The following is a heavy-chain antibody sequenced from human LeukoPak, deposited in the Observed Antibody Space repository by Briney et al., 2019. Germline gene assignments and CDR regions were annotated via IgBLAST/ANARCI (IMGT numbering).Heavy chain of an antibody. CDR1: GFTFSSYS. Sequence: GGSLRLSCAASGFTFSSYSMNWVRQAPGKGLEWVSYISSSSSTIYYADSVKGRFTISRDNAKNSLYLQMNSLRDEDTAVYYCARDGPLVCMIKLGNDAFDIWGQGTMVTVSS. J-gene: IGHJ3*02. V-gene: IGHV3-48*02. CDR3: ARDGPLVCMIKLGNDAFDI. CDR2: ISSSSSTI. D-gene: IGHD3-16*01.